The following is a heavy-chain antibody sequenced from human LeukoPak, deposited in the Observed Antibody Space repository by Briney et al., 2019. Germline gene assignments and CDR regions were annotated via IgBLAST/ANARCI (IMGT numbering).Heavy chain of an antibody. CDR2: ISYDETNK. CDR3: GREASGSYYRIDY. CDR1: GFTVSSNY. J-gene: IGHJ4*02. Sequence: PGGSLRLSCAASGFTVSSNYMSWVRQAPGKGLEWVAVISYDETNKYYEDSVKGRFTISRDNAKNSLYLQMNSLRAEDTALYYCGREASGSYYRIDYWGQGTLVTVPS. D-gene: IGHD1-26*01. V-gene: IGHV3-30*03.